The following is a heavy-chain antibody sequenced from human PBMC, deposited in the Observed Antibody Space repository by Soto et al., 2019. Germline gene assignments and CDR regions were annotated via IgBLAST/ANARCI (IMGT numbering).Heavy chain of an antibody. J-gene: IGHJ3*02. CDR2: IYYSGST. D-gene: IGHD3-10*01. CDR3: ARDDPPYYYGSGRGSDAFDI. CDR1: GGSISSGGYY. Sequence: SETLSLTCAVSGGSISSGGYYWSWIRQHPGKGLEWIGYIYYSGSTYYNPSLKSRVTISVDTSKNQFSLKLSSVTAADTAVYYCARDDPPYYYGSGRGSDAFDIWGQGTMVTVSS. V-gene: IGHV4-31*11.